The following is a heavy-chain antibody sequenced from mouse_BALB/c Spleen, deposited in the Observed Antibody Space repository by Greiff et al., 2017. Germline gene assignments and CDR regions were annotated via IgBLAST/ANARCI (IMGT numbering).Heavy chain of an antibody. CDR2: IDPYASET. CDR3: ARHNRYDDYAMDY. Sequence: QVQLQQPGAELVRPGASVKLSCTASGYTFTSYWMNWVQQRPGHGLEWIGRIDPYASETHYNQKFKDKAILTVDKSSSTAYMQLNSLTSEDSAVYYCARHNRYDDYAMDYWGEGTSVTVSS. V-gene: IGHV1-61*01. J-gene: IGHJ4*01. CDR1: GYTFTSYW. D-gene: IGHD2-14*01.